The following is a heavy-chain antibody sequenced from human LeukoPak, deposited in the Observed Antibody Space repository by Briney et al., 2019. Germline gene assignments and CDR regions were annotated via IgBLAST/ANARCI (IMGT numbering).Heavy chain of an antibody. CDR1: GFTFDDYV. CDR3: ARDYHSRAVVTAIKYAFDI. J-gene: IGHJ3*02. V-gene: IGHV3-20*04. D-gene: IGHD2-21*02. Sequence: SGGSLRLSCAASGFTFDDYVMSWVRQGPGKGLEWVSGINWNGGRTGYADSVKGRFTISRDNAKNSLYLQMNSLRAEDTAVYYCARDYHSRAVVTAIKYAFDIWGQGTMVTVSS. CDR2: INWNGGRT.